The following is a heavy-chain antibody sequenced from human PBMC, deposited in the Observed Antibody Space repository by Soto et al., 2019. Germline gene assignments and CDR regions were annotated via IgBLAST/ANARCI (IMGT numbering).Heavy chain of an antibody. CDR3: ARLYGSRGPFDY. Sequence: SETLSLTCTVSGDSISSGDYYWTWIRRPPGKGLEWIGYIYYNGSTYYNPSLKSRVTISVDTSKNQFSLKLSSVTAADTAVYYCARLYGSRGPFDYWGQGTLVTVSS. J-gene: IGHJ4*02. CDR2: IYYNGST. D-gene: IGHD6-13*01. CDR1: GDSISSGDYY. V-gene: IGHV4-30-4*01.